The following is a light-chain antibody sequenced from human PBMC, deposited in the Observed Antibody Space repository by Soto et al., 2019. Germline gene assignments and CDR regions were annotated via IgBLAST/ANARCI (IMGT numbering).Light chain of an antibody. CDR3: AAWDDSLSGPL. CDR2: SND. CDR1: SSNLGSNY. J-gene: IGLJ2*01. Sequence: QSVLTQPPSASGTPGQRVTISCSGGSSNLGSNYVYWYQQLPGTAPKVLIYSNDKRPSGVPDRFSGSKSGTSASLAISGLRSEDEADYYCAAWDDSLSGPLFGGGTKLTVL. V-gene: IGLV1-47*01.